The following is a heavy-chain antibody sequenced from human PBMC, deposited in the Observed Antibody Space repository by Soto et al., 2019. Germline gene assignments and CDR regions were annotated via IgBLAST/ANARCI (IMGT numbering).Heavy chain of an antibody. CDR1: GGSMSSYY. CDR2: IYSSGST. J-gene: IGHJ4*02. D-gene: IGHD6-13*01. CDR3: ARDGRYSSSWFFFDY. V-gene: IGHV4-4*07. Sequence: PSETLSLTCTVSGGSMSSYYWSWIRQPAGKGLEWIGRIYSSGSTNYNPSLESRVTMSVGTSKNQFSLKLNSVTAADTAVYYCARDGRYSSSWFFFDYWGQGTLVTVSS.